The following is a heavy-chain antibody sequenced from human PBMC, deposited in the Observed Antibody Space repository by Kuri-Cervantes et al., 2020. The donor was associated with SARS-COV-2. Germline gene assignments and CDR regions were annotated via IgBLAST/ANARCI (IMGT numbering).Heavy chain of an antibody. V-gene: IGHV1-69*05. J-gene: IGHJ4*02. CDR2: IIPIFGTA. D-gene: IGHD2-15*01. CDR1: GGTFSSYA. CDR3: VVGFFSSRKWDY. Sequence: SVKVSCKASGGTFSSYAISWVRQAPGQGLEWMGGIIPIFGTANYAQKFQGRVTITTDESTSTAYMELSSLRSEDTAVYYCVVGFFSSRKWDYWGQGTLVTVSS.